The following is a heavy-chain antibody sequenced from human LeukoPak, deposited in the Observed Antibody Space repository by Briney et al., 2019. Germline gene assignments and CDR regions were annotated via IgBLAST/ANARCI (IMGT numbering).Heavy chain of an antibody. D-gene: IGHD1-26*01. Sequence: GASVKVSCTASGSTFTGYYMHWGRQAAGQGLEWMGWINPNSGGTNYAQKFQGRVTMTRDTSISTAYMELSRLRSDDTAVYYCAENGGSYAFDIWGQGTMVTVSS. CDR1: GSTFTGYY. CDR2: INPNSGGT. J-gene: IGHJ3*02. CDR3: AENGGSYAFDI. V-gene: IGHV1-2*02.